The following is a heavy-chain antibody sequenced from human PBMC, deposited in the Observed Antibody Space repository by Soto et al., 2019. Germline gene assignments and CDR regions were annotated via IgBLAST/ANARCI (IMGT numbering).Heavy chain of an antibody. D-gene: IGHD5-12*01. CDR3: ARADSGYAHGYYYYGMDV. CDR1: GFTFSDYA. V-gene: IGHV3-30*03. CDR2: VSHDGRNT. J-gene: IGHJ6*02. Sequence: PGGSLRLSCAASGFTFSDYAMHWVRQAPGKGLEWVAVVSHDGRNTHYADSVKGRFTISRDSSKNTVSLEMTSLRAEDTAVYYCARADSGYAHGYYYYGMDVWGQGTTVTVSS.